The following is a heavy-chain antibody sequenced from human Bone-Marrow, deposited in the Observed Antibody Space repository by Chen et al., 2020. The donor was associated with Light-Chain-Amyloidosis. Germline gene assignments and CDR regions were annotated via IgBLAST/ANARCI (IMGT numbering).Heavy chain of an antibody. CDR2: ITGRDSAT. CDR1: GFTFSAYS. D-gene: IGHD6-19*01. V-gene: IGHV3-23*01. CDR3: ARRARISSGQFDI. J-gene: IGHJ4*02. Sequence: EVQLLESGGGLVQPGGSLRLSCSASGFTFSAYSMGWVRQAPGKGLECVEAITGRDSATADAESVGGRFAISRDNSMNTLYLQMNSLTSDDTAVYFCARRARISSGQFDIWGRGTLVTVSS.